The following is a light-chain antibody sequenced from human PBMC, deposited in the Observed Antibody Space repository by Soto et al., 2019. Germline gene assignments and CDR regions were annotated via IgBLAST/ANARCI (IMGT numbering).Light chain of an antibody. CDR2: NSN. V-gene: IGLV1-40*01. CDR3: QSYDSSLRGVS. Sequence: QSVLTQPPSVSGAPGQRVTISCTGSSSNIGAGYDVHWYQQVPGTAPKLLISNSNNRPSGVPDRFSGSKSGTSASLATTGLQAEDEADYYCQSYDSSLRGVSFGGGTKLTVL. J-gene: IGLJ2*01. CDR1: SSNIGAGYD.